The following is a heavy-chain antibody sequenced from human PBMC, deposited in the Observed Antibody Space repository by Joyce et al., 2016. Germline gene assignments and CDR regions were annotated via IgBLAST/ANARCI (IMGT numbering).Heavy chain of an antibody. V-gene: IGHV4-4*02. Sequence: QVQLKESGPGLVKPAGTLSLTCVVSGGSISSGNWWSGVRQPPGKGLEWIGAIYHSGSTNYSPSLKSRVTISADKSKNECSLKLTAVAAADTAVYYCARDTGQCISTTCQPVDYWGQGTLVTVSS. J-gene: IGHJ4*02. D-gene: IGHD2-2*01. CDR3: ARDTGQCISTTCQPVDY. CDR1: GGSISSGNW. CDR2: IYHSGST.